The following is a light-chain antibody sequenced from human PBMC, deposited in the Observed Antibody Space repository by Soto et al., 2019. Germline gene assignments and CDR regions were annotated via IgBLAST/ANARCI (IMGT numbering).Light chain of an antibody. CDR3: QKYTHWPRT. CDR1: QSVSSN. J-gene: IGKJ1*01. CDR2: GAS. V-gene: IGKV3-15*01. Sequence: ETVMTQSPATLSVSPGERATLSCRASQSVSSNLAWYQQKPGQAPRLLIYGASTRATGIPARFSGSGSGTEFTLTISSLQSEDFAVYYCQKYTHWPRTFGQGTKVDVK.